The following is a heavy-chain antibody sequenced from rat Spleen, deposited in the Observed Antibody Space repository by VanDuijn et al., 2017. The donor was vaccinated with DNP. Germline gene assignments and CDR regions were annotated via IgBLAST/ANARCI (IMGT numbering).Heavy chain of an antibody. D-gene: IGHD4-4*01. CDR1: GFTFSDYN. CDR3: ARCNSGCSAVDA. J-gene: IGHJ4*01. CDR2: ISYDGGSA. Sequence: EVQLVESGGGLVQSGRSLKVSCSASGFTFSDYNMAWIRQAPKKSLEWVPYISYDGGSANYGESVKGRFTISRDNGKSTLYLEMNSLRSEDMATYYCARCNSGCSAVDAWGQGTSVTISS. V-gene: IGHV5-22*01.